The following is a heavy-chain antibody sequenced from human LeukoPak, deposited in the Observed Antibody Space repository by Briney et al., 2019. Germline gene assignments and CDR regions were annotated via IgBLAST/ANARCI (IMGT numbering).Heavy chain of an antibody. D-gene: IGHD2-2*01. J-gene: IGHJ6*03. V-gene: IGHV4-31*03. CDR2: IYYSGST. Sequence: SETLSLTCTVSGGSISSGGYYWSWIRQHPGKGLEWIGYIYYSGSTYYNPSLKSRVTISVDTSKNQFSLKLSSVTAADTAVYYCARPALLPAANYYYYMDVWGKGTTVTVSS. CDR1: GGSISSGGYY. CDR3: ARPALLPAANYYYYMDV.